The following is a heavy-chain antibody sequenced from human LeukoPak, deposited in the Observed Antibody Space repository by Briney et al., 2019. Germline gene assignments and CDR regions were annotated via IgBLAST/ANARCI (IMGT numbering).Heavy chain of an antibody. CDR2: LNEHGTDT. Sequence: GGPLRLSCSASGFPLGAFWMTWFRQPPGKGLEWVANLNEHGTDTFYADSVRGRFTISRDNAKNSLFLQMESLRVDDTAVYFCARSGITHASDYWGQGILVTVSS. J-gene: IGHJ4*02. D-gene: IGHD1-1*01. CDR3: ARSGITHASDY. CDR1: GFPLGAFW. V-gene: IGHV3-7*01.